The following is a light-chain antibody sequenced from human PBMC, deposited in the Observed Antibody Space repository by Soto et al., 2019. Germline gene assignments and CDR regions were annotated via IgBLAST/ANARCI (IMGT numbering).Light chain of an antibody. Sequence: EVVLTQSPGTLSLSPGEGATLSCRASQSVGSNYLAWYQQKPGQTPRLLMYGASNRATGIPDRFSGSGSGTDFTLTISGLEPEDFAVYYCQQYGNSPLTFGGGTKVDIK. J-gene: IGKJ4*01. CDR1: QSVGSNY. V-gene: IGKV3-20*01. CDR2: GAS. CDR3: QQYGNSPLT.